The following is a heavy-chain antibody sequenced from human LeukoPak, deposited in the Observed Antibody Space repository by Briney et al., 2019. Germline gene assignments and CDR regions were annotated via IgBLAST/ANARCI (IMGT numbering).Heavy chain of an antibody. J-gene: IGHJ6*02. D-gene: IGHD2-15*01. CDR3: ARDKLVVVAATGSNGMDV. Sequence: ASVKVSCKASGYTFTGYYMHWVRQAPGQGLEWMGWINPNSGGTNYAQKFQGRVTMTRDTSISTAYMELSRLRSDDMAVYYCARDKLVVVAATGSNGMDVWGQGTTVTVSS. V-gene: IGHV1-2*02. CDR2: INPNSGGT. CDR1: GYTFTGYY.